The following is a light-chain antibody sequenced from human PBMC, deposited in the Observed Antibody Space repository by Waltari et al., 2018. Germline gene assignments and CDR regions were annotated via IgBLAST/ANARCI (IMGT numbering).Light chain of an antibody. CDR2: DAS. CDR3: QQRKFWPPIT. CDR1: QSVSNY. V-gene: IGKV3-11*01. J-gene: IGKJ5*01. Sequence: EVVLPQSPATLSLSQGERATLSCRASQSVSNYLAWYQQKPGQAPRLLIYDASNRATGIPARFSGSGSGTDFTLTISSLEPEDFAVYYCQQRKFWPPITIGQGTRLESK.